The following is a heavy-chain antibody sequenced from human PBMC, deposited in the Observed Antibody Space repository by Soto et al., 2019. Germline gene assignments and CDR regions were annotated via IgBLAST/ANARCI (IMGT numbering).Heavy chain of an antibody. D-gene: IGHD1-1*01. CDR2: ISGSGGST. Sequence: EVQLLESGGGLVQPGGSLRLSCAASGFTFSSYAMSWVRQAPGKGLEWVSAISGSGGSTYYADSVKGRFTISRDNSKNTMNLQMNSLRAEDTAVYYCAKGGQLPGYFDYWGQGTLVTVSS. CDR1: GFTFSSYA. V-gene: IGHV3-23*01. CDR3: AKGGQLPGYFDY. J-gene: IGHJ4*02.